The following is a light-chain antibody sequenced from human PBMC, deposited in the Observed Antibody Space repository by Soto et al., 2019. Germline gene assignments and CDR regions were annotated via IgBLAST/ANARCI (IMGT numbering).Light chain of an antibody. CDR2: EVS. CDR1: SSDVGGYNY. Sequence: QSALTQPASVSGSPGQSITISCTGTSSDVGGYNYVSWYQQHPGKAPKLMIYEVSNRPSGVSNRFSGSKSGNTASLTISGLKAEDEADYYCSSYTSSSTPYVFGTGNKVTVL. V-gene: IGLV2-14*01. J-gene: IGLJ1*01. CDR3: SSYTSSSTPYV.